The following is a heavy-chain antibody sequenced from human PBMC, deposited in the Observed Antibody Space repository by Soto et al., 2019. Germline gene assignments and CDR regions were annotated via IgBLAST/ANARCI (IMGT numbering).Heavy chain of an antibody. CDR2: LLHGGTT. CDR1: GDSISSPKW. Sequence: QVQLQESGPGLVKPSGTLSLTCAVSGDSISSPKWWTWLRQPPGKGLEWIGDLLHGGTTNYNPSLKRXVTLSADTSQNQFSLNLTSVTAADTAIYYCAYSTGWYRHDVWGQWTAVTVSS. J-gene: IGHJ3*01. CDR3: AYSTGWYRHDV. D-gene: IGHD6-19*01. V-gene: IGHV4-4*02.